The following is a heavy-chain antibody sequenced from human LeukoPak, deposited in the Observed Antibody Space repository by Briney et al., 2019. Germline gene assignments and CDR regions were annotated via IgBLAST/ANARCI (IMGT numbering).Heavy chain of an antibody. V-gene: IGHV1-18*01. Sequence: ASVKVSCKASGYTFTSYGISWVRQAPGQGLEWMGWISAYNGNTNYAQKLQGRVTMTTDTSTSTAYMELRSLRSDDTAVYYCARGHLSGYYDSSGYYVLDYWGQGTLATVSS. CDR2: ISAYNGNT. D-gene: IGHD3-22*01. J-gene: IGHJ4*02. CDR1: GYTFTSYG. CDR3: ARGHLSGYYDSSGYYVLDY.